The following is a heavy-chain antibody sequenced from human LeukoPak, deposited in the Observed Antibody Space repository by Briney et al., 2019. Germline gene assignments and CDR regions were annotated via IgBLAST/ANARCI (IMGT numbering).Heavy chain of an antibody. CDR2: INTKTGNP. V-gene: IGHV7-4-1*02. CDR1: GYTFTSYA. J-gene: IGHJ3*02. Sequence: ASVKVSCKASGYTFTSYAMNWVRQAPGQGLEWMGWINTKTGNPTYAQGLTGRFVFSLDTSVSTAYLQISSLKAEDTAVYYCARDHVELGSGFHPFDAFDIWGQGTMVTVSS. D-gene: IGHD3-22*01. CDR3: ARDHVELGSGFHPFDAFDI.